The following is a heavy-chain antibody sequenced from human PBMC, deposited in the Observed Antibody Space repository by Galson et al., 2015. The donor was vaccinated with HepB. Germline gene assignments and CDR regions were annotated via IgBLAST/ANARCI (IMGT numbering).Heavy chain of an antibody. J-gene: IGHJ4*02. D-gene: IGHD2-15*01. V-gene: IGHV1-18*01. CDR3: ARVAVPFVVVVAATRFDY. Sequence: SVKVSCKASGYTFTSYGISWVRQAPGQGLEWMGWISAYNGNTNYAQKLQGRVTMTTDTSTSTAYMELRSLRSDDTAVYYCARVAVPFVVVVAATRFDYWGQGTLVTVSS. CDR1: GYTFTSYG. CDR2: ISAYNGNT.